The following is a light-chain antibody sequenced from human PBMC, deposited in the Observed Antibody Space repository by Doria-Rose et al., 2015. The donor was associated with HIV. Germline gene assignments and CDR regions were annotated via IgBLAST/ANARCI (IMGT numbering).Light chain of an antibody. V-gene: IGKV3-20*01. CDR1: QSFSSTY. Sequence: EIVLTQSTGTLSLSPGERANLSCRASQSFSSTYLAWYQQKPGQAPSLLIYDGSTRATGIPDRFSASGSGTDFTLTINRLEPEDFALYYCHQYGTSWTCGQGTKVEI. J-gene: IGKJ1*01. CDR3: HQYGTSWT. CDR2: DGS.